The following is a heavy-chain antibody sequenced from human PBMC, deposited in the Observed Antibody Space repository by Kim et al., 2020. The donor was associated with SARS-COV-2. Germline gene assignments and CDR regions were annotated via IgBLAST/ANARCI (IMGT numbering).Heavy chain of an antibody. V-gene: IGHV4-39*01. CDR3: ARHGSRIAVAGTFDY. Sequence: SETLSLTCTVSGGSISSSSYYWGWIRQPPGKGLEWIGSIYYSGSTYYNPSLKSRVTISVDTSKNQFSLKLSSVTAADTAVYYCARHGSRIAVAGTFDYWGQGTLVTVSS. CDR1: GGSISSSSYY. D-gene: IGHD6-19*01. J-gene: IGHJ4*02. CDR2: IYYSGST.